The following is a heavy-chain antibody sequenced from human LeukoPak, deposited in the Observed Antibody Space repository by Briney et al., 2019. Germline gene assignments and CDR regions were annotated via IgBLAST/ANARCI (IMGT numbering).Heavy chain of an antibody. Sequence: GGSLRLSCAASGFTFSSYAMSWVRQAPGKGLEWVSAISGSGGSTYYEDSVKGRFTISRDKSKNTLYLQMNSLRAEDTAVYYCAKDGGIAVAGTSSRPLDYWGQGTLVTVSS. D-gene: IGHD6-19*01. CDR1: GFTFSSYA. CDR2: ISGSGGST. V-gene: IGHV3-23*01. J-gene: IGHJ4*02. CDR3: AKDGGIAVAGTSSRPLDY.